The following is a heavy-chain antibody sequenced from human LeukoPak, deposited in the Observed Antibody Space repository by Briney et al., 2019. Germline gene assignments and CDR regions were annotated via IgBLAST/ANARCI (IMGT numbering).Heavy chain of an antibody. CDR3: ARDGSASTRGEFDP. CDR1: GGSISSGGYY. Sequence: SETLSLTCTVSGGSISSGGYYWSWIRQHPGKGLEWIGYIYYSGSTYYNPSLKSRVTISVDTSKNQFSLKLSSVTAADTAVYYCARDGSASTRGEFDPWGQGTLVTVSS. CDR2: IYYSGST. V-gene: IGHV4-31*03. J-gene: IGHJ5*02. D-gene: IGHD2-15*01.